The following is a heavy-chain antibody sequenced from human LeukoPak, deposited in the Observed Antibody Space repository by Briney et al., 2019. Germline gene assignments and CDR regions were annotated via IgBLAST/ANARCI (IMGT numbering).Heavy chain of an antibody. V-gene: IGHV3-7*01. J-gene: IGHJ4*02. Sequence: GGSLRLSCAASGFTLSTYWMSWVRQAPGKGLEWVANINEDGSEEYYVDSVKGRFTISRDNAKNSLYLQMKSLRAADTAVYYCARDKNTMGIDYWGQGSLVIVSS. CDR2: INEDGSEE. CDR1: GFTLSTYW. CDR3: ARDKNTMGIDY. D-gene: IGHD3-10*01.